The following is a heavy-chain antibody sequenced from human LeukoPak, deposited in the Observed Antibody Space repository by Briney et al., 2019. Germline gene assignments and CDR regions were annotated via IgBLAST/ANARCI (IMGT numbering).Heavy chain of an antibody. CDR3: ARADGDYSGYWFDP. D-gene: IGHD4-17*01. V-gene: IGHV4-31*11. CDR1: GGSFSGYY. CDR2: IYYSGST. J-gene: IGHJ5*02. Sequence: PSETLSLTCAVYGGSFSGYYWSWIRQHPGKGLEWIGYIYYSGSTYYNPSLKSRVTISVDTSKNQFSLKLSSVTAADTAVYYCARADGDYSGYWFDPWGQGTLVTVSS.